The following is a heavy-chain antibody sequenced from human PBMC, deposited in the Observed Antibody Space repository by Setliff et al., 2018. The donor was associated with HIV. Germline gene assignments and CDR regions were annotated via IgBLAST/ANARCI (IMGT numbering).Heavy chain of an antibody. CDR1: EFTFSEYW. J-gene: IGHJ3*02. D-gene: IGHD6-6*01. Sequence: LGGSLRLSCAASEFTFSEYWMTWVRQAPGKGLEWLANIKQDESEIYYVDSVRGRFTVSRDNARNSLYLQMNSLRAEDTAIYYCARIYRSSWPFDACDIWGQGTMVTVSS. CDR3: ARIYRSSWPFDACDI. CDR2: IKQDESEI. V-gene: IGHV3-7*03.